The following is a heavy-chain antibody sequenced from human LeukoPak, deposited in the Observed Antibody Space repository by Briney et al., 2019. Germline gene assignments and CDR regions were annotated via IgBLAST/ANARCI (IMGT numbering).Heavy chain of an antibody. J-gene: IGHJ1*01. CDR1: GFSLSTSGVG. Sequence: SGPTLVNPTQTLTLTCAFSGFSLSTSGVGVGWIRQPPGKALEWLALIYWDDDKRYSPSLKSRLTITKDTSKNQVVLTMTNMDPVDTATYYCAHSTFLYSSGWYPEYFQHWGQGTLVTVSS. CDR2: IYWDDDK. CDR3: AHSTFLYSSGWYPEYFQH. V-gene: IGHV2-5*02. D-gene: IGHD6-19*01.